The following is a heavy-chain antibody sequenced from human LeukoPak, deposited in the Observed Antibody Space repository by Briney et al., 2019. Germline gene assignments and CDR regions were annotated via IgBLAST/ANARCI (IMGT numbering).Heavy chain of an antibody. D-gene: IGHD5-12*01. CDR3: ARGPYSGYFDY. CDR2: IIPIFGTA. Sequence: GASVKVSCXASGGTFSSYAISWVRQAPGQGLEWMGGIIPIFGTANYAQKFQGRVTITADESTSTAYMELSSLRSEDTAVYYCARGPYSGYFDYWGQGTLVTVSS. CDR1: GGTFSSYA. J-gene: IGHJ4*02. V-gene: IGHV1-69*13.